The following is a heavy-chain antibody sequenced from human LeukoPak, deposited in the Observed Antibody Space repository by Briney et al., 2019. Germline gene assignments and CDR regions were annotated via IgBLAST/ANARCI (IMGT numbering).Heavy chain of an antibody. CDR3: ASFRPDILTGYYIDY. J-gene: IGHJ4*02. Sequence: PGGSLRLSCAASGFTFSSYEMNWVRQAPGKGLEWVSYISSSGSTIYYADSVKGRFTISRDNAKNSLYLQMNSLRAEDTAVYYCASFRPDILTGYYIDYWGQGTLVTVSS. CDR2: ISSSGSTI. CDR1: GFTFSSYE. V-gene: IGHV3-48*03. D-gene: IGHD3-9*01.